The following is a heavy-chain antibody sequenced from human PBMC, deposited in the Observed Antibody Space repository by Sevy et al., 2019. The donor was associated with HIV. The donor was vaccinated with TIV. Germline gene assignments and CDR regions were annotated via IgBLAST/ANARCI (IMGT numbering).Heavy chain of an antibody. Sequence: ASVKVSCKASGYTFIDYYIHWVRQAPGQGLEWMGWIIPDNGGTNYAQKFQGRVTMTRDTSISTAYMEPSRLRSDDTAVYYCARGLIMITFGGVIANGGDAFDIWGQGTMVTVSS. CDR1: GYTFIDYY. CDR2: IIPDNGGT. D-gene: IGHD3-16*02. J-gene: IGHJ3*02. CDR3: ARGLIMITFGGVIANGGDAFDI. V-gene: IGHV1-2*02.